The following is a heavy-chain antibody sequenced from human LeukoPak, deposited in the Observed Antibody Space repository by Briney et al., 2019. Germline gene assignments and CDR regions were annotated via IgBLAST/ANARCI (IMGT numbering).Heavy chain of an antibody. CDR3: ARGGYCSGGSCYSAGHFYGMDV. J-gene: IGHJ6*02. Sequence: ASVKVSCKASGGTFSSYAISWVRQAPGQGLEWMGRIIPILGIANYAQKFQGRVTITADKSTSTAYMELSSLRSEDTAVYYCARGGYCSGGSCYSAGHFYGMDVWGQGTTVTVSS. CDR2: IIPILGIA. V-gene: IGHV1-69*04. D-gene: IGHD2-15*01. CDR1: GGTFSSYA.